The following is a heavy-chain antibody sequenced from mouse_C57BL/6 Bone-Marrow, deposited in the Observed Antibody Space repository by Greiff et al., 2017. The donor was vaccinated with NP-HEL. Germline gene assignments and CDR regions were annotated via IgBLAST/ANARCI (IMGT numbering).Heavy chain of an antibody. J-gene: IGHJ4*01. CDR3: ASLGYPCP. CDR1: GFSLTSYG. D-gene: IGHD3-2*02. CDR2: IWGVGST. V-gene: IGHV2-6*01. Sequence: VKLMESGPGLVAPSQRLSIPCTVSGFSLTSYGVDWVRQSPGKGLEWLGVIWGVGSTNYNSALKSRLSIRKDNSKSQVFLKMNSLQTDDTAMYYWASLGYPCPWSQGTSVTVSS.